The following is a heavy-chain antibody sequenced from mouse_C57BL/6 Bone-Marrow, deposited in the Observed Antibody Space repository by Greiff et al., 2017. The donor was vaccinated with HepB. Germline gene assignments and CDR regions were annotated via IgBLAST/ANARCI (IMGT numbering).Heavy chain of an antibody. D-gene: IGHD1-1*01. J-gene: IGHJ4*01. Sequence: QVQLQQSGAELARPGASVKLSCKATGYTFTSYGISWVKQRTGQGLEWIGEIYPRSGNTYYNEKFKGKATLTSEKSSSTAYMELRSLTSEDSAVYFCARCPQYYGSHYAMDYWGQGTSVTVSS. V-gene: IGHV1-81*01. CDR2: IYPRSGNT. CDR3: ARCPQYYGSHYAMDY. CDR1: GYTFTSYG.